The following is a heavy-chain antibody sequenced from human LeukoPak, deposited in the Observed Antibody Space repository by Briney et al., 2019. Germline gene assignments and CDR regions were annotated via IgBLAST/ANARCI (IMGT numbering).Heavy chain of an antibody. V-gene: IGHV3-7*01. D-gene: IGHD3-3*01. CDR3: ARAPRITIFGVAGGWFDP. CDR2: IKYDGSEK. CDR1: GFTFSSYW. Sequence: GGSLRLSCAASGFTFSSYWMSWVRQAPGKGLEWVANIKYDGSEKYYVDYVKGRFTISRDNAENSLYLQMDSLRAEDTAVYYCARAPRITIFGVAGGWFDPWGQGTLVTVSS. J-gene: IGHJ5*02.